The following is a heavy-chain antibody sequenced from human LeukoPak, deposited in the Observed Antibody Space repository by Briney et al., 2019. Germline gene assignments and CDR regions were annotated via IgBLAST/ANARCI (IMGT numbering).Heavy chain of an antibody. D-gene: IGHD3-22*01. V-gene: IGHV3-43D*03. CDR1: GFTFDDYA. Sequence: GESLKISCAASGFTFDDYAMHWVRQAPGKGLEWVSLISWDGGSTYYADSVKGRFTISRDNSKNSLYLQMNSLRAEDTALYYCAKDQTASNYYDSSGYYPNDAFDIWGQGTMVTVSS. J-gene: IGHJ3*02. CDR2: ISWDGGST. CDR3: AKDQTASNYYDSSGYYPNDAFDI.